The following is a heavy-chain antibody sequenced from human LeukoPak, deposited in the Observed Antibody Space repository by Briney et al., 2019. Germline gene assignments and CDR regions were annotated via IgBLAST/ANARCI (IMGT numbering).Heavy chain of an antibody. J-gene: IGHJ4*02. Sequence: PSETLSLTCKVSGYPIGLDYYWVWIRQAPGRGLQWIGGFHRGRIQYNSALKSRVTISIDSSKNQFSLRLTSVTVADTAVYYCARPYNNYYFDYWGQGILVTVSS. D-gene: IGHD4-11*01. CDR3: ARPYNNYYFDY. V-gene: IGHV4-38-2*02. CDR2: FHRGRI. CDR1: GYPIGLDYY.